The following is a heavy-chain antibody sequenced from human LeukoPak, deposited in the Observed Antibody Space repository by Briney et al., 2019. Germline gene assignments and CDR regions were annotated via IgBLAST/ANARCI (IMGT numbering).Heavy chain of an antibody. Sequence: GGSLRLSCAASGFTFSSYAMSWVRQAPGKGLEWVSAISGSGGSTYYADSVKGRFTISRDNSKNTLYLQMNSLSAEDTAVYYCAKDIGAWEPPPDLDYWGQGTLVTVSS. J-gene: IGHJ4*02. D-gene: IGHD1-26*01. CDR1: GFTFSSYA. CDR2: ISGSGGST. CDR3: AKDIGAWEPPPDLDY. V-gene: IGHV3-23*01.